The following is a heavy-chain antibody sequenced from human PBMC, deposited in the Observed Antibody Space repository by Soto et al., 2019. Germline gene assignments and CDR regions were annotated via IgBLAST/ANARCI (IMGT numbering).Heavy chain of an antibody. J-gene: IGHJ6*02. Sequence: SETLSLTCTVSGGSISSSSYYWGWIRQPPGKGLEWIGSIYYSGSTYYNPSLKSRVTISVDTSKNQFSLKLSSVTAADTAVYYCARLVNGVATMGYYYYYGMDVWGQGTTVTVSS. CDR1: GGSISSSSYY. CDR3: ARLVNGVATMGYYYYYGMDV. V-gene: IGHV4-39*01. CDR2: IYYSGST. D-gene: IGHD2-8*01.